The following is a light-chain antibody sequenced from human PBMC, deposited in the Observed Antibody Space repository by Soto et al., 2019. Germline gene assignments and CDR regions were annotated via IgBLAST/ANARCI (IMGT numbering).Light chain of an antibody. V-gene: IGLV2-23*01. Sequence: QSALTHPASVSGSPGQSITISCTGTSSDVGSYNLVSWYQHHPGKAPKFMIYEGSKRPSGVSNRFSGSKSGNTASLTISGLQAEDEADYYCCSYAGSSTYVFGTGTKLTVL. CDR3: CSYAGSSTYV. CDR1: SSDVGSYNL. CDR2: EGS. J-gene: IGLJ1*01.